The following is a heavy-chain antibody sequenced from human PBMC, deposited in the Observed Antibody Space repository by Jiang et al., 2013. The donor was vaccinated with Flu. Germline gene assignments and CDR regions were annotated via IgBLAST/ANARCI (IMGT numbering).Heavy chain of an antibody. CDR2: IYPGDSDT. Sequence: WMGIIYPGDSDTRYSPSFQGQVTISADKSISTAYLQWSSLKASDTAMYYCAVGAVAGTWNWFDPWGQGTLVTVSS. D-gene: IGHD6-19*01. V-gene: IGHV5-51*01. CDR3: AVGAVAGTWNWFDP. J-gene: IGHJ5*02.